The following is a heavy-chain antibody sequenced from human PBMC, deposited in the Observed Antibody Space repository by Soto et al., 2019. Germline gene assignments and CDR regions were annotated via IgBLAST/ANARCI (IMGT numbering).Heavy chain of an antibody. CDR2: ISYDGSNK. CDR1: GFTFSSYG. J-gene: IGHJ4*02. V-gene: IGHV3-30*18. Sequence: HPGGSLRLSCAASGFTFSSYGMHWFRQAPGKGLEWVAVISYDGSNKYYADSVKGRFTISRDNSKNTLYLQMNSLRAEDTAVYYCAKDWGLIAAAGTDPDYWGQGTLVTVS. D-gene: IGHD6-13*01. CDR3: AKDWGLIAAAGTDPDY.